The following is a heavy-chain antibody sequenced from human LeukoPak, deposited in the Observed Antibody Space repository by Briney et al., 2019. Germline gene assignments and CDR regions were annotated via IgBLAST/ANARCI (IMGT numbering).Heavy chain of an antibody. CDR2: IYTSGST. V-gene: IGHV4-4*07. J-gene: IGHJ6*03. D-gene: IGHD6-13*01. CDR1: GGSISSYY. CDR3: ARESQGAAAGLYYYYMDV. Sequence: SETLSLTCTVSGGSISSYYWSWIRQPAGKGLEWIGRIYTSGSTKYNPSLKSPLTMSVDPSKHQFSLKLSSVTAADTAVYYCARESQGAAAGLYYYYMDVRGKGTTVTVSS.